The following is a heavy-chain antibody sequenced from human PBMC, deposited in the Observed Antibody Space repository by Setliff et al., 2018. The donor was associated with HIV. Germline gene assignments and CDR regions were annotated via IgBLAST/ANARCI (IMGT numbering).Heavy chain of an antibody. Sequence: GGSLRLSCAASGFTVSSNYMNWVRQSPGKGLEWVSVIYSGGNIYYADSVKGRFTISRDNSKNTLYLQMNSLRAEDTAVYYCASDTSSPYKMDAWGKGTTVTVSS. D-gene: IGHD2-2*01. CDR2: IYSGGNI. V-gene: IGHV3-53*01. J-gene: IGHJ6*04. CDR1: GFTVSSNY. CDR3: ASDTSSPYKMDA.